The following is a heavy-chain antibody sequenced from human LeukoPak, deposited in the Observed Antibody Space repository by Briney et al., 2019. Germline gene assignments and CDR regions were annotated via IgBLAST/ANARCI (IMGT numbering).Heavy chain of an antibody. J-gene: IGHJ4*02. V-gene: IGHV1-2*02. CDR2: INPNSGGT. D-gene: IGHD3-3*01. CDR3: AREATIFGVVTASERAFDY. CDR1: GYTFTGYY. Sequence: ASVKVSXKASGYTFTGYYMHWVRQAPGQGLEWMGWINPNSGGTNYAQKFQGRVTMTRDTSISTAYMELSRLRSDDTAVYYCAREATIFGVVTASERAFDYWGQGTLVTVSS.